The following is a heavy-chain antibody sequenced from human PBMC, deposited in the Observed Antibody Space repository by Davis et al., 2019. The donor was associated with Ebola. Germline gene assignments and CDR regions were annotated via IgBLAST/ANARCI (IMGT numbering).Heavy chain of an antibody. D-gene: IGHD6-13*01. CDR1: GGSIISSSSY. CDR3: ARLGRDSSSWPGIDY. V-gene: IGHV4-39*01. CDR2: IYYSGIT. J-gene: IGHJ4*02. Sequence: SETLSLTCTVSGGSIISSSSYWGWIRQPPRKGLEWIGSIYYSGITYYNPSLKSRVTISVDTSKNQFSLKLRSVTAADTAVYYCARLGRDSSSWPGIDYWGQGTLVTVSS.